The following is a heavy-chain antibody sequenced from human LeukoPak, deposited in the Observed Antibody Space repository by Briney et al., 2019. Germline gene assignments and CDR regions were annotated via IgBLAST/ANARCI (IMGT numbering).Heavy chain of an antibody. CDR1: GDSISSYY. V-gene: IGHV4-59*01. CDR2: IYYSGST. D-gene: IGHD3-16*02. Sequence: SETLSLTCTVSGDSISSYYWSWIRQPPGKGLEWIGYIYYSGSTNYNPSLKSRVTISVDTSKNQFSLKLSSVTAADTAVYYCARGNYDYVWGSYRPLYYYYGMDVWGKGTTVTVSS. J-gene: IGHJ6*04. CDR3: ARGNYDYVWGSYRPLYYYYGMDV.